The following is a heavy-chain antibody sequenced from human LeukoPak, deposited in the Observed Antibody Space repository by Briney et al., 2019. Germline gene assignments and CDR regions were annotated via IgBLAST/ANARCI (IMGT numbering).Heavy chain of an antibody. Sequence: SETLSLTCSVSGDSITNYYWNWIRQPAGKGLEWIGRIYISGITNYNPSLKRRVTISLYTSKNHFSLKLSSVTAADPAVYYCARSSIDSGSNFDYWGQGTLVTVSS. J-gene: IGHJ4*02. CDR2: IYISGIT. D-gene: IGHD3-10*01. CDR3: ARSSIDSGSNFDY. CDR1: GDSITNYY. V-gene: IGHV4-4*07.